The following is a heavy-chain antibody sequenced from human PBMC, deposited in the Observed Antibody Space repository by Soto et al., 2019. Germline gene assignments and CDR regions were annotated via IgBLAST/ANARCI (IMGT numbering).Heavy chain of an antibody. CDR1: GFTFSSYE. CDR2: IGSSGKTT. V-gene: IGHV3-48*03. D-gene: IGHD5-18*01. Sequence: PEGALSLSCAVSGFTFSSYEVNWVRQATGKGLEGRRHIGSSGKTTYDVVSVRGRFTSARDNAKDALFVQMNSIRAEDPPLYFCAREPAINRGKFDYGLGAWGEG. CDR3: AREPAINRGKFDYGLGA. J-gene: IGHJ6*02.